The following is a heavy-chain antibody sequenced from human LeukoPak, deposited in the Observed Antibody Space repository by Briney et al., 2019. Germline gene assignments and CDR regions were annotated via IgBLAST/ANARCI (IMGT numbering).Heavy chain of an antibody. CDR2: MNPNSGNT. J-gene: IGHJ6*03. V-gene: IGHV1-8*01. D-gene: IGHD3-10*01. CDR3: ARGLWFGEFYYYYMDV. CDR1: GYTFTSYD. Sequence: ASVKVSCKASGYTFTSYDINWVRQATGQGPEWMGWMNPNSGNTGYAQKFQGRVTMTRNTSISTAYMELSSLRSEDTAVYYCARGLWFGEFYYYYMDVWGKGTTVTVSS.